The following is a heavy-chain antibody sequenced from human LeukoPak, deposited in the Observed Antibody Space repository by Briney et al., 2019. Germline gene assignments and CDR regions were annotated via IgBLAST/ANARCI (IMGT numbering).Heavy chain of an antibody. D-gene: IGHD3-22*01. V-gene: IGHV3-11*01. Sequence: PGGSLRLSCAASGFTFSDYYMSWIRQAPGKRLEWVSYISSSGSTIYYADSVKCRFTSSKDNAKNSLYLQMNSLRAEDTAVYYCARWRYYYDSSGYYSPDYFDYWGQGTLVTVSS. CDR2: ISSSGSTI. CDR1: GFTFSDYY. CDR3: ARWRYYYDSSGYYSPDYFDY. J-gene: IGHJ4*02.